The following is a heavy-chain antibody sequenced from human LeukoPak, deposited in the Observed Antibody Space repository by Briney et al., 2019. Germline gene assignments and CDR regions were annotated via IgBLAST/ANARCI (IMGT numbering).Heavy chain of an antibody. CDR1: GGSISTYY. V-gene: IGHV4-59*12. CDR2: IYSSGST. CDR3: ARRTYNWFDP. Sequence: SETLSLTCTVSGGSISTYYWSWIRQPPGKGLEWIGYIYSSGSTNYNPSLKSRVTISVDTSKHQFSLKLSSVTAADTAVYYCARRTYNWFDPWGQGTLVTVSS. J-gene: IGHJ5*02. D-gene: IGHD1/OR15-1a*01.